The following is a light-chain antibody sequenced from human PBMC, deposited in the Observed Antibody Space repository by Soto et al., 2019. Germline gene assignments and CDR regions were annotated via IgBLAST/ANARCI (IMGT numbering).Light chain of an antibody. CDR1: QSISSW. CDR2: RAS. CDR3: QQYNTNSYT. Sequence: DIQMTQSPSTLSASVGDRVTITCRASQSISSWLAWYQQKPGKAPKLLIYRASTLESGVPSRFSGSGSGTEFTLTITGLQPDDFATYYCQQYNTNSYTFGQGTKLEIK. J-gene: IGKJ2*01. V-gene: IGKV1-5*03.